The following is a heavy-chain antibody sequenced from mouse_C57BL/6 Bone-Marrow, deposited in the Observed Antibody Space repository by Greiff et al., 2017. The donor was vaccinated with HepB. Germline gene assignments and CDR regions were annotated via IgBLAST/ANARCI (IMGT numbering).Heavy chain of an antibody. CDR3: TTAYYGSSYDY. Sequence: VQLKESGAELVRPGASVKLSCTASGFNIKDDYMHWVKQRPEQGLEWIGWIDPENGDTEYASKFQGKATITADTSSNTAYLQLSSLTSEDTAGYYCTTAYYGSSYDYWGQGTTLTVSS. D-gene: IGHD1-1*01. CDR2: IDPENGDT. CDR1: GFNIKDDY. V-gene: IGHV14-4*01. J-gene: IGHJ2*01.